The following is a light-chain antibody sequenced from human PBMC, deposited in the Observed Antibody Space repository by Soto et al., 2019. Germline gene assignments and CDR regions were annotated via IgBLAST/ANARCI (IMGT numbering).Light chain of an antibody. CDR3: QQYDRSPWT. Sequence: EIVLTQSPGTLSLSPGERATLSYRASQSVSSSFLAWYQQKPGQAPRLLIYGASSRATGIPDRFSGSGSGTDFTLTISRLEPEDFAVYYCQQYDRSPWTFGQGTKEEIK. V-gene: IGKV3-20*01. CDR1: QSVSSSF. CDR2: GAS. J-gene: IGKJ1*01.